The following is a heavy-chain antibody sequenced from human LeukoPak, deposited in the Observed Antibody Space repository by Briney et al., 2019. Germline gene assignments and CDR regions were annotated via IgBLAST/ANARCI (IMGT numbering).Heavy chain of an antibody. CDR1: GYTFTGYY. Sequence: ASVKVSCKASGYTFTGYYLHWVRQAPGQGLEWMGWIYPKTGGTSYAQKFQGRVTMTTDTSTSTAYMELRSLRSDDTAVYYCARGMGDILTGYPYWGQGTLVTVSS. CDR2: IYPKTGGT. J-gene: IGHJ4*02. D-gene: IGHD3-9*01. CDR3: ARGMGDILTGYPY. V-gene: IGHV1-2*02.